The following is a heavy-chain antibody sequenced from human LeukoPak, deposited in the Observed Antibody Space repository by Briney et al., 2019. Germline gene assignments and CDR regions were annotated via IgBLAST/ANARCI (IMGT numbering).Heavy chain of an antibody. CDR1: GDSVSSNSAA. CDR2: TYYRSKWYN. D-gene: IGHD3-22*01. Sequence: SQTLSLTCAISGDSVSSNSAAWNWIRQSPSRGLEWLGRTYYRSKWYNDYAVSVKSRITINPDTSKNQFSLQLNSVTPEDTAVYYCARGPGWGYYDSSGYLGGFDYWGQGTLVTVS. CDR3: ARGPGWGYYDSSGYLGGFDY. V-gene: IGHV6-1*01. J-gene: IGHJ4*02.